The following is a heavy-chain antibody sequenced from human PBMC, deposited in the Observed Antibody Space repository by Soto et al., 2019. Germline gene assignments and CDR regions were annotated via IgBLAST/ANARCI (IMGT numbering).Heavy chain of an antibody. CDR3: ARPLWFGELLEMNAFDI. J-gene: IGHJ3*02. CDR2: ISGSGGST. D-gene: IGHD3-10*01. Sequence: GGSLRLSCAASGFTFSSYAMSWVRQAPGKGLEWVSAISGSGGSTYYADSVKGRFTISRDNSKNTLYLQMNSLRAEDTAVYYCARPLWFGELLEMNAFDIWGQGTMVTV. V-gene: IGHV3-23*01. CDR1: GFTFSSYA.